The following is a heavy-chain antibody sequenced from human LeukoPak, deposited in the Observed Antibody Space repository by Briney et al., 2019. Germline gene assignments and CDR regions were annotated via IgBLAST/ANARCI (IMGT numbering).Heavy chain of an antibody. CDR2: IYYRGTT. Sequence: TSETLSLTCTVSGGSISSSSYYWGWIRQPPGKGLEWIGNIYYRGTTYYNPSLKSRITLSVDTSKNQFSLKLSSVTAADTAVYFCVSLAYSGSPLDHWGQGTLVTVSS. CDR1: GGSISSSSYY. J-gene: IGHJ4*02. CDR3: VSLAYSGSPLDH. D-gene: IGHD1-26*01. V-gene: IGHV4-39*01.